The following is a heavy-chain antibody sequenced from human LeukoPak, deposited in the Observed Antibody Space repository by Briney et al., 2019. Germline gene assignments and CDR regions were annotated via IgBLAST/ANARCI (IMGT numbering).Heavy chain of an antibody. CDR1: GFTFSSFG. D-gene: IGHD4-11*01. V-gene: IGHV3-23*01. CDR2: ISGSGGST. CDR3: AKALPPYSNYVDYFDY. J-gene: IGHJ4*02. Sequence: GGSLRLSCAASGFTFSSFGMNWVRQAPGKGLEWVSAISGSGGSTYYADSVKGRFTISRDNSKNTLYLQMNSLRAEDTAVYYCAKALPPYSNYVDYFDYWGQGTLVTVSS.